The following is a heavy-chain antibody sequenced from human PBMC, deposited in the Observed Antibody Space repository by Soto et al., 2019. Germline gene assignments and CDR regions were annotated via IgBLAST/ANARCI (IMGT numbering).Heavy chain of an antibody. Sequence: ASVQVSCKASGYTFTSYAMYWVRQAPGQRLEWMGWINAGNGNTKYSQKFQGRVTITRDTSASTAYMELSSLRSEDTAVYYCARDYYYYYMDVWGKGTTVTVSS. J-gene: IGHJ6*03. CDR3: ARDYYYYYMDV. CDR2: INAGNGNT. CDR1: GYTFTSYA. V-gene: IGHV1-3*01.